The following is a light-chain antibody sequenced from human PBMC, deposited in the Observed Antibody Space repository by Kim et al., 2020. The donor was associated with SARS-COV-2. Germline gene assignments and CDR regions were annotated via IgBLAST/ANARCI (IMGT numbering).Light chain of an antibody. CDR2: DVS. Sequence: QSITISCTGTSSDVGGYNSVSWYQQHPGKAPKLMIYDVSKRPSGVSNRFSGSKSGNTDSLTISGLQAEDEADYYCSSYTSSSTFVFGIGTKVTVL. V-gene: IGLV2-14*04. CDR1: SSDVGGYNS. J-gene: IGLJ1*01. CDR3: SSYTSSSTFV.